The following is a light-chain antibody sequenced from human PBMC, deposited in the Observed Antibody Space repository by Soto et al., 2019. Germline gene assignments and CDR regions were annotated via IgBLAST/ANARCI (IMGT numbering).Light chain of an antibody. V-gene: IGKV4-1*01. CDR1: QSVLYSSNNKNY. CDR2: WAS. J-gene: IGKJ4*01. CDR3: QQYYSTPLS. Sequence: DIVMTQPPDSLAVSLGERATINCKSSQSVLYSSNNKNYLAWYQQKPGQPPKLLIYWASTRESGVPDRFSGSGSGTDFPLTISSLQAEDVAVYYCQQYYSTPLSFGGGTKVEIK.